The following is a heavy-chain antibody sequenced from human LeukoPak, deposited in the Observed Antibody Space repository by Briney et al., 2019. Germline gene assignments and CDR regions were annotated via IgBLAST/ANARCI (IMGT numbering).Heavy chain of an antibody. V-gene: IGHV1-69*06. CDR2: IIPIFGTA. CDR3: ARSGATTSDWFDP. D-gene: IGHD1-26*01. J-gene: IGHJ5*02. CDR1: GGSFSSYA. Sequence: SVKVSCKASGGSFSSYAINWVRQAPGQGLEWMGGIIPIFGTANYAQKFQGRVTITADKSTSTAYMELSSLRSDDTAVYYCARSGATTSDWFDPWGQGTLVTVSS.